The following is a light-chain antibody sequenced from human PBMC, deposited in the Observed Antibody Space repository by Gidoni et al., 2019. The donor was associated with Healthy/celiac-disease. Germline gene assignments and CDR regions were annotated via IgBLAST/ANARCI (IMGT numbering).Light chain of an antibody. V-gene: IGLV3-25*03. CDR3: QSADSSGTYV. CDR2: KDS. J-gene: IGLJ1*01. Sequence: SYELTHPPPVSVSPGQTARITCSGDALPKQYAYWYQQKPGQAPVLVIYKDSERPSGIPERFSGSSSGTTVTLTISGVQAEDEADYYCQSADSSGTYVFGTGTKVTVL. CDR1: ALPKQY.